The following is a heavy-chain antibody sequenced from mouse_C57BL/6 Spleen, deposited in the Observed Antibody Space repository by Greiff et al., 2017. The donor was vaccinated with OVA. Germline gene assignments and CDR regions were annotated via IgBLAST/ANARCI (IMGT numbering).Heavy chain of an antibody. D-gene: IGHD4-1*01. CDR1: GYSITSGYY. CDR3: AREAGTGDAMDY. CDR2: ISYDGSN. J-gene: IGHJ4*01. Sequence: EVQLQESGPGLVKPSQSLSLTCSVTGYSITSGYYWNWIRQFPGNKLEWMGYISYDGSNNYNPSLKNRISITRDTSKNQLFLKLNSVTTEDTATYYCAREAGTGDAMDYWGQGTSVTVSS. V-gene: IGHV3-6*01.